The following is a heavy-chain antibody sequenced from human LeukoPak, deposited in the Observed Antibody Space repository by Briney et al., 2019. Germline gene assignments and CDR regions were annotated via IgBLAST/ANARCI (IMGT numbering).Heavy chain of an antibody. Sequence: SETLSLTCTVSGDSISTSSYYWGWIRQPPGKGLEWLGSIYYSGSTYYNPSLKSRVTISVDTSKNPFSLNLYSVTAADTAVFYCARSYYYDYRQIDYWGQGTLVTVSS. D-gene: IGHD3-22*01. J-gene: IGHJ4*02. V-gene: IGHV4-39*01. CDR3: ARSYYYDYRQIDY. CDR2: IYYSGST. CDR1: GDSISTSSYY.